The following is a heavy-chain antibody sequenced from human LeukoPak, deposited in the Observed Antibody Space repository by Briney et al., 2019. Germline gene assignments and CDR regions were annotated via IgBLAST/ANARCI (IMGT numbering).Heavy chain of an antibody. CDR2: IYYSGST. J-gene: IGHJ4*02. D-gene: IGHD3-22*01. Sequence: PSETLSLTCTVSGGSISSGGYYWSWIRQHPGTGLEWIGYIYYSGSTYYNPSLKSRVTISVDTSKNQFSLKLSSVTAADTAVYYCARGAMRNYYDSSGLDYWGQGTLVTVSS. CDR3: ARGAMRNYYDSSGLDY. V-gene: IGHV4-31*03. CDR1: GGSISSGGYY.